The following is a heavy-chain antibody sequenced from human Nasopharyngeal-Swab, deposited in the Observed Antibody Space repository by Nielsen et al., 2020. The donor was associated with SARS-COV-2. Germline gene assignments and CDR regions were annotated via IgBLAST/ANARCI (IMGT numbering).Heavy chain of an antibody. CDR2: IKQDGSEK. CDR1: GFTFSSYS. D-gene: IGHD6-13*01. Sequence: GESLKISCAASGFTFSSYSMNWVRQAPGKGLEWVANIKQDGSEKYYVDSVKGRFTISRDNAKSSLYLQMNSLRAEDTAVFYCARQTRAVATASHYYGMTVWGQGTTVTVSS. V-gene: IGHV3-7*01. CDR3: ARQTRAVATASHYYGMTV. J-gene: IGHJ6*02.